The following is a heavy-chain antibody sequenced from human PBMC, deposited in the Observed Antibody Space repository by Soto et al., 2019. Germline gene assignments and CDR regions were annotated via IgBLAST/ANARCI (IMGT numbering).Heavy chain of an antibody. CDR2: IYYSGST. V-gene: IGHV4-31*03. D-gene: IGHD3-10*01. Sequence: QVQLQESGPGLVKPSQTLSLTCTVSGGSISSGGYYWSWIRQHPGKGLEWIGYIYYSGSTYYNPSLRSRVTLSVDTSKNQCSLKLSSVTAADTAVYYCARASRGVIRDDLNIDYWGQGTLVTVSS. J-gene: IGHJ4*02. CDR1: GGSISSGGYY. CDR3: ARASRGVIRDDLNIDY.